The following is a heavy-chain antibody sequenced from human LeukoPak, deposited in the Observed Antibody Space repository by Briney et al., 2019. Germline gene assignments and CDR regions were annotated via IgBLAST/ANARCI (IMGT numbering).Heavy chain of an antibody. CDR3: AKDPEVLGWSFDY. CDR1: GFTFSSDA. D-gene: IGHD3-3*02. V-gene: IGHV3-23*01. Sequence: GGSLRLSCAASGFTFSSDAMSWVRQAPGKGLEWVSAISGGGVSTYNAVSVKGRFTMSRENSKNTLFLQINSLIAEDTAVYFCAKDPEVLGWSFDYWGQGTLGTVSS. J-gene: IGHJ4*02. CDR2: ISGGGVST.